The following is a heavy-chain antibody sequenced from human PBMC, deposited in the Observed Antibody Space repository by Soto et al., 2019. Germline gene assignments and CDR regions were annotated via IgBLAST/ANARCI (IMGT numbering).Heavy chain of an antibody. V-gene: IGHV1-46*01. J-gene: IGHJ4*02. CDR3: ARYPSDCRSTSCPRGFPFSPIDY. D-gene: IGHD2-2*01. CDR2: INPSGCST. Sequence: VASVKVSCKASGYTFTSYYMHWVRQAPGQGLEWMGIINPSGCSTSYAQKFQGKVTMTRDTSTRQVYMELSSLRSEDTAVYYCARYPSDCRSTSCPRGFPFSPIDYWGQGTLVTVSS. CDR1: GYTFTSYY.